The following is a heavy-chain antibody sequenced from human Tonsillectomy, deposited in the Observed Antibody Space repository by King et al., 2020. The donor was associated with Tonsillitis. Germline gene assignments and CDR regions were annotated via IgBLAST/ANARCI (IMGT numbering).Heavy chain of an antibody. J-gene: IGHJ4*02. V-gene: IGHV4-34*01. Sequence: VQLQQWGAGLLKPSETLSLTCAVYGGSFSGYYWSWIRQPPGKGLEWIGEINHSGSTNYNPSLKSRVTISVDTSKNQFSLKLSSVTAADTAVYYCAREGGYCSGGSCPFDYWGQGTLVTVSS. CDR3: AREGGYCSGGSCPFDY. CDR1: GGSFSGYY. D-gene: IGHD2-15*01. CDR2: INHSGST.